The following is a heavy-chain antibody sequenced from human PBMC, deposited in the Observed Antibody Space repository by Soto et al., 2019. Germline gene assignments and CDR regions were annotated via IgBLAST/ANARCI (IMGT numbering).Heavy chain of an antibody. J-gene: IGHJ6*02. V-gene: IGHV1-18*04. CDR1: GYTFTSYG. D-gene: IGHD3-10*01. CDR2: ISAYNGHT. Sequence: ASVKVSCKASGYTFTSYGISWVRQATGQGLEWMGWISAYNGHTNYAQKLQGRVTMTTDTSTRTAYMALRSLRSDDTAVYYCARDKGTTYYYGSGSYYMTGYNGMDVWGQGTTVTVSS. CDR3: ARDKGTTYYYGSGSYYMTGYNGMDV.